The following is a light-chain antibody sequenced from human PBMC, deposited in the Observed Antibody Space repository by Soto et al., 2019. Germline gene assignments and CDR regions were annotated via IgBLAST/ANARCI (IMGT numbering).Light chain of an antibody. CDR3: QSYDSSLSGVV. V-gene: IGLV1-40*01. J-gene: IGLJ2*01. CDR1: SSNIGAGYD. Sequence: QSVLPQPPSLSGAPGQRVTISCTGSSSNIGAGYDVHWYQQLPGTAPKLLIYGNGNRPSGVPDRFSGSKSGTSASLAITGLQAEDEADYYCQSYDSSLSGVVFGGGTKLTVL. CDR2: GNG.